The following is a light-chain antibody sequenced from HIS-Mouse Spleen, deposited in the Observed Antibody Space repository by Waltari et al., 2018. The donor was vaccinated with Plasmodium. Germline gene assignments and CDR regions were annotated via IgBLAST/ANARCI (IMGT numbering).Light chain of an antibody. J-gene: IGLJ3*02. CDR2: EDS. CDR1: ALTKKH. Sequence: SSELTQPPSLSLAPGHTARITCPGDALTKKHANWYQQKSGQAPVLVIYEDSKRPSGIPERFSGSSSGTMATLTISGAQVEDEADYYCYSTDSSGNHRVFGGGTKLTVL. V-gene: IGLV3-10*01. CDR3: YSTDSSGNHRV.